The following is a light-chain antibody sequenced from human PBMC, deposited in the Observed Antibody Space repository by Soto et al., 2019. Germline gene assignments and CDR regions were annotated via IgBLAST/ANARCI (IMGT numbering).Light chain of an antibody. V-gene: IGLV2-8*01. CDR2: EVS. CDR1: SSDVGGYNY. J-gene: IGLJ2*01. CDR3: SSYAGSNNFVV. Sequence: QSALTQPPSASGSAGQSVTISCTGASSDVGGYNYVSWYQQHPGKAPKLVIYEVSKRPSGVPDRFSGSKSGNTASLTVSGLQAEDEADYYCSSYAGSNNFVVFGGGTKLTVL.